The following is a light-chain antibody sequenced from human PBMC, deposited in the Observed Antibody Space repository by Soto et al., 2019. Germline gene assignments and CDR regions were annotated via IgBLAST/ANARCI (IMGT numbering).Light chain of an antibody. CDR1: SSDVGSYNL. Sequence: QSALAQPASVSASPGQSITIPCTGTSSDVGSYNLVSWFQQHPGKVPKLLIYEGTKRPSGLSDRFSGSKSGTTASLTISGLQAEDEAHYYCYSYAGENLYVFGTGTKVTVL. V-gene: IGLV2-23*01. CDR3: YSYAGENLYV. J-gene: IGLJ1*01. CDR2: EGT.